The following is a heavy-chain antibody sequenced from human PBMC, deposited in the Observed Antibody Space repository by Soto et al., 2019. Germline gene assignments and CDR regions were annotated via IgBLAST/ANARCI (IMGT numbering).Heavy chain of an antibody. J-gene: IGHJ6*02. CDR2: ISSSSSYI. CDR1: GFTFSSYS. CDR3: ARDTDQLWFGPPLNYYYYGMDV. D-gene: IGHD3-10*01. Sequence: GGSLRLSCAASGFTFSSYSMNWVRQAPGKGLEWVSSISSSSSYIYYEGSVKGRFTISRDNAKNSLYLQMNSLRAEDTAVYYCARDTDQLWFGPPLNYYYYGMDVWGQGTTVTVSS. V-gene: IGHV3-21*01.